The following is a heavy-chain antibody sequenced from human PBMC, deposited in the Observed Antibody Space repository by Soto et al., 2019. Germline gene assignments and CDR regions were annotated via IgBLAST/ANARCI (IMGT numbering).Heavy chain of an antibody. CDR2: ISYDGSNK. V-gene: IGHV3-30*18. J-gene: IGHJ6*02. Sequence: HPGESLRLSCAASGFTFSSYGMHWVRQAPGKGLEWVAVISYDGSNKYYADSVKGRFTISRDNSKNTLYLQMNSLRAEDTAVYYCPKPSGYWYYYYGMDVWGQGTTVTLSS. CDR3: PKPSGYWYYYYGMDV. CDR1: GFTFSSYG. D-gene: IGHD5-12*01.